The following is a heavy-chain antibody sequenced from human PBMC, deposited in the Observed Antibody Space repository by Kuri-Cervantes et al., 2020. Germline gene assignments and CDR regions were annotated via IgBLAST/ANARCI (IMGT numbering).Heavy chain of an antibody. CDR1: GFSLTTSGMC. CDR2: IDWDDDK. J-gene: IGHJ4*02. D-gene: IGHD6-19*01. CDR3: ARGWYYFDY. Sequence: SGPTLVKPTQTLTLTCSFSGFSLTTSGMCVSWVRQPPGKALEWLALIDWDDDKYYTTSLKTRLAISKDTSKNQVVLTLTNMDPVDTATYYCARGWYYFDYWGQGTLVTVSS. V-gene: IGHV2-70*20.